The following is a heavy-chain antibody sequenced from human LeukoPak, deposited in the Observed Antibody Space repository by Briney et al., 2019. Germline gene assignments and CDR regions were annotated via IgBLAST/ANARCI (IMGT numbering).Heavy chain of an antibody. CDR3: ARDSTYYYDSGSSGPHYFDN. J-gene: IGHJ4*02. D-gene: IGHD3-10*01. CDR1: GFTFSNYA. Sequence: GKSLRLSCAASGFTFSNYAMHWVRQALGKGLEWVSLISSGGTYEYYADSVKGRFTISRDNSKNTLYLQLNSLRAEDTAVYYCARDSTYYYDSGSSGPHYFDNWGQGTLVTVSS. CDR2: ISSGGTYE. V-gene: IGHV3-30*01.